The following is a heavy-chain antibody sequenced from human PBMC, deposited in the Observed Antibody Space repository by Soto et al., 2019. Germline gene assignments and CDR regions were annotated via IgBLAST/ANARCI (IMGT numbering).Heavy chain of an antibody. CDR2: IYYSGST. CDR3: AKSLRFLEWFPPGDNWFDP. V-gene: IGHV4-39*01. CDR1: GGTIISSSYY. D-gene: IGHD3-3*01. Sequence: SETLSLTCTVSGGTIISSSYYWGWIRQPPGKGLEWIGSIYYSGSTYYNPSLKSRVTISVDTSKNQFSLKLSSVTAADTAVYYCAKSLRFLEWFPPGDNWFDPWGQGTLVTVPS. J-gene: IGHJ5*02.